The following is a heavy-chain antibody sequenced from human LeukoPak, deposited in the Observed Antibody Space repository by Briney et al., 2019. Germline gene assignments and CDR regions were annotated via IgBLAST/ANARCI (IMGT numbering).Heavy chain of an antibody. Sequence: GASVKVSCKVSGYTLTEFSMHWVRQAPGKGLEWMGGFDPEDGETIYAQELQGRVTMTKDTSTDTAYMELSSLRSEDTALYYCARAGDYDILTYSDYWGQGTLVTVSS. D-gene: IGHD3-9*01. CDR2: FDPEDGET. V-gene: IGHV1-24*01. CDR3: ARAGDYDILTYSDY. J-gene: IGHJ4*02. CDR1: GYTLTEFS.